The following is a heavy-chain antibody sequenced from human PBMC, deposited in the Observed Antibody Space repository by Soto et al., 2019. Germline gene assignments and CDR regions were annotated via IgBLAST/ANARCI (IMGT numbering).Heavy chain of an antibody. V-gene: IGHV3-30*18. CDR3: AKDPGYCTNGVCYTKGYFDY. CDR1: GFTFSSYG. D-gene: IGHD2-8*01. J-gene: IGHJ4*02. CDR2: ISYDGSNK. Sequence: PGGSLRLSCAASGFTFSSYGMHWVRQAPGKGLEWVAVISYDGSNKYYADSVKGRFTISRDNSKNTPYLQMNSLRAEDTAVYYCAKDPGYCTNGVCYTKGYFDYWGQGTLVTVSS.